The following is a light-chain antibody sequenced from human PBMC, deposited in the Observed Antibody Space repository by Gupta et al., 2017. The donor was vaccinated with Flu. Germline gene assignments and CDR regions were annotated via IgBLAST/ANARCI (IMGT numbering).Light chain of an antibody. CDR1: QSISSW. V-gene: IGKV1-5*03. J-gene: IGKJ4*01. CDR2: KAS. CDR3: QQYNRYYPGLT. Sequence: TLSASVGDRVTIACRARQSISSWLAWYKQKPGKAPKLLIYKASSLESVVTSMFSGSGDGTEGTLTIISLQPEDFATNYCQQYNRYYPGLTFGGGTKVEI.